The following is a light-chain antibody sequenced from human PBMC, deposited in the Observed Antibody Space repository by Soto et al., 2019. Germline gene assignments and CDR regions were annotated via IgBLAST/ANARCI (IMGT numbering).Light chain of an antibody. Sequence: DIQMTQSPSTLSASVGDRVTITCRASQTISNWLAWYQQKPGKAPTLLIYDASTLERGVPSRFSGTGSGTEFKLSIDSLQTDDFATYYCQQYHTSSITFGQGTRVEIK. J-gene: IGKJ5*01. CDR2: DAS. CDR3: QQYHTSSIT. CDR1: QTISNW. V-gene: IGKV1-5*01.